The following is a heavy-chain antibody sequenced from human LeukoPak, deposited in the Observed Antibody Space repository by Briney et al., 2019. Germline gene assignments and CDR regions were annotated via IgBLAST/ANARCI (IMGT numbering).Heavy chain of an antibody. CDR1: GGSISSYY. CDR2: IYYSGST. Sequence: SETQSLTCTVSGGSISSYYWSWIRQPPGKGLEWIGYIYYSGSTNYNPSLKSRVTISVDTSKNQFSLKLSSVTAADTAVYYCARDYDSSGYLGYWGQGTLVTVSS. CDR3: ARDYDSSGYLGY. D-gene: IGHD3-22*01. V-gene: IGHV4-59*01. J-gene: IGHJ4*02.